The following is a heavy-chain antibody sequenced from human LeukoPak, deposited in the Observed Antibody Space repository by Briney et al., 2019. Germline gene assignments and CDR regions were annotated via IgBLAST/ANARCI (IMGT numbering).Heavy chain of an antibody. CDR1: GFTFSDYY. CDR2: ITISGSST. Sequence: PGGSLRLSCAASGFTFSDYYMSWIRQAPGKGPEWISYITISGSSTYYADSVKGRFTISRDNAKNSLFLQMNSLRAEDTAVYYCAKISSSWSGNWFDPWGQGTLVTVSS. V-gene: IGHV3-11*01. CDR3: AKISSSWSGNWFDP. J-gene: IGHJ5*02. D-gene: IGHD6-13*01.